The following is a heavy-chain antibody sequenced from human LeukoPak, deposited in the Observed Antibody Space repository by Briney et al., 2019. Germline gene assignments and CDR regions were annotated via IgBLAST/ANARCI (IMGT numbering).Heavy chain of an antibody. V-gene: IGHV3-30*04. Sequence: GRSLRLSCAASGFTFSSYAMHWVRQAPGKGLEWVAVISYDGSNKYYADSVKGRFTISRDNSKNTLYLQMNSLRAEDTAVYYCARERGGGAMDYWGQGTLVTVSS. CDR2: ISYDGSNK. CDR1: GFTFSSYA. J-gene: IGHJ4*02. D-gene: IGHD3-16*01. CDR3: ARERGGGAMDY.